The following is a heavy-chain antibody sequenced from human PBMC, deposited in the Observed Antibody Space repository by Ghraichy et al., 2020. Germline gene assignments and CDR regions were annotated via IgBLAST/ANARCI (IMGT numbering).Heavy chain of an antibody. Sequence: ASVKVSCKASGYTFTSYYMHWVRQAPGQGLEWMGIINPSGGSTSYAQKFQGRVTMTRDTSTSTVYMELSSLRSEDTAVYYCARDKNPITMIIHGDWYFDLWGRGTLVTVSS. J-gene: IGHJ2*01. CDR2: INPSGGST. D-gene: IGHD3-22*01. CDR1: GYTFTSYY. CDR3: ARDKNPITMIIHGDWYFDL. V-gene: IGHV1-46*01.